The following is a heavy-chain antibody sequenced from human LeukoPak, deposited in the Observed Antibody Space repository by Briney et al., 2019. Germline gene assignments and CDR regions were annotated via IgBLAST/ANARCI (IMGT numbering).Heavy chain of an antibody. CDR2: MHYSGST. V-gene: IGHV4-31*03. D-gene: IGHD2-2*01. CDR1: GGSISSGTYY. Sequence: PSQTLSLTCTVSGGSISSGTYYWSWIRQRPGKGLEWIGYMHYSGSTYNNPSLKSRVTMSVDSSKNQFSLKLRSVSAADTAVYYCARDGCSGPGCYGNWFDPWGQGTLVTVSS. CDR3: ARDGCSGPGCYGNWFDP. J-gene: IGHJ5*02.